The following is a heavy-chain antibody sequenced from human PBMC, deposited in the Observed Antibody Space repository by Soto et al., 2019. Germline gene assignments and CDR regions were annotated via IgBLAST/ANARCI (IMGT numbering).Heavy chain of an antibody. J-gene: IGHJ4*02. CDR1: GYTLTELS. CDR2: FDPEDGET. CDR3: ATLLYYYDSSGYYPKYPDY. D-gene: IGHD3-22*01. V-gene: IGHV1-24*01. Sequence: ASVKVSCKVSGYTLTELSMHWVRQAPGKGLEWMGGFDPEDGETIYAQKFQGRVTMTEDTSTDTAYMELSSLRSEDTAVYYCATLLYYYDSSGYYPKYPDYCGQGTLVTVSS.